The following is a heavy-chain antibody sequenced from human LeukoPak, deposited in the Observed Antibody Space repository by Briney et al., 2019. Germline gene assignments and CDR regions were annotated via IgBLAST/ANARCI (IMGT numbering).Heavy chain of an antibody. J-gene: IGHJ4*02. CDR3: AKDGALAVVVPAAMDY. D-gene: IGHD2-2*01. V-gene: IGHV3-30*02. Sequence: GGSLRLSCAASGFIVYSNYMTWARQAPGKGLEWVAFIRYDGSNKYYADSVKGRFTISRDNSKNTLYLQMNSLRAEDTAVYYCAKDGALAVVVPAAMDYWGQGTLVTVSS. CDR2: IRYDGSNK. CDR1: GFIVYSNY.